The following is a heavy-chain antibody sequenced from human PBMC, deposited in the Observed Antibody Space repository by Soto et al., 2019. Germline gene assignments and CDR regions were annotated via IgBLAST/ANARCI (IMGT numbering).Heavy chain of an antibody. CDR2: INHSGST. V-gene: IGHV4-34*01. D-gene: IGHD2-15*01. Sequence: PSETLSLTCAVYGGSFSGYYWSWIRQPPGKGLEWIGEINHSGSTNYNPSLKSRVTISVDTSKNQFSLKLSSVTAADTAVYYCARGRMVAATYRWFDPWGQGTLVTVSS. CDR1: GGSFSGYY. J-gene: IGHJ5*02. CDR3: ARGRMVAATYRWFDP.